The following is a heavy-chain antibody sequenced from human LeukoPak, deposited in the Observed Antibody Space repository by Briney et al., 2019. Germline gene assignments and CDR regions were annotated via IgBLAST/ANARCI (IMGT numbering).Heavy chain of an antibody. CDR2: IKQDGSEK. V-gene: IGHV3-7*01. J-gene: IGHJ5*02. D-gene: IGHD6-13*01. Sequence: PGGSLRLSCAASGFTFSSYLMSWVRQAPGKGLEWVANIKQDGSEKYYVDSVNGRFTISRDNAKNSLYLQMNSLRAEDTAVYYCAREISSWYRTEGRFDPWGQGTLVTVSS. CDR3: AREISSWYRTEGRFDP. CDR1: GFTFSSYL.